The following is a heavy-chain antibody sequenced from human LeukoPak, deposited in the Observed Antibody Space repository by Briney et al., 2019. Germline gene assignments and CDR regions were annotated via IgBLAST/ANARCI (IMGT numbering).Heavy chain of an antibody. J-gene: IGHJ4*02. Sequence: SETLSLTCTVSGGSISSSSYYWAWIRQPPGKGLEWIGSIYYTGSTYYNPSLKSRVSISVDTSKNQFSLKLYSVTAADTAVYYCASLYSGNYEYYFDSWGQGTLVTVSS. CDR2: IYYTGST. D-gene: IGHD1-26*01. V-gene: IGHV4-39*01. CDR1: GGSISSSSYY. CDR3: ASLYSGNYEYYFDS.